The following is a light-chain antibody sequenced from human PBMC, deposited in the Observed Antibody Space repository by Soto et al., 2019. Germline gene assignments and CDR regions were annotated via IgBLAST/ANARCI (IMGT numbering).Light chain of an antibody. V-gene: IGKV1-33*01. J-gene: IGKJ4*01. CDR2: DAS. CDR1: QDIRNY. Sequence: DIQMTQSPSSLSASVGDRVTITCQASQDIRNYLNWYQQKPGKAPNLLIYDASNLRAGVPSRFSGSGSGTEFTFTISSLQPEDFATYYCHQYDHSPPLSFGGGTKVEIK. CDR3: HQYDHSPPLS.